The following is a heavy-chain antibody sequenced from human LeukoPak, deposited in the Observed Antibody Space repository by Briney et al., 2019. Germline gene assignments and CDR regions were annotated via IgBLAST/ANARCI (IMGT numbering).Heavy chain of an antibody. CDR2: IYHSGST. Sequence: KASGTLSLTCAVSGGSISSSNWWSWVRQPPGKGLEWIGEIYHSGSTNYNPSLKSRVTISVDKSKNQFSLKLSSVTAADTAVYYCARLDVYYSDKNYGMDVWGQGTTVTVSS. CDR3: ARLDVYYSDKNYGMDV. J-gene: IGHJ6*02. V-gene: IGHV4-4*02. D-gene: IGHD3-22*01. CDR1: GGSISSSNW.